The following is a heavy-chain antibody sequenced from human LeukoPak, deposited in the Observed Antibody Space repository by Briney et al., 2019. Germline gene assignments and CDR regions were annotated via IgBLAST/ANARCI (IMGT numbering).Heavy chain of an antibody. CDR1: GGSILSTNW. CDR3: ARIVPYKYGYVDY. Sequence: SGTLSLTCAVSGGSILSTNWWSWVRQPPGRGLEWIGEVHLSGASNYNPSLKSRVTISLDTSKNQFSLKLESVTAADTAVYYCARIVPYKYGYVDYWGQGTLVTVSS. V-gene: IGHV4-4*02. J-gene: IGHJ4*02. D-gene: IGHD5-18*01. CDR2: VHLSGAS.